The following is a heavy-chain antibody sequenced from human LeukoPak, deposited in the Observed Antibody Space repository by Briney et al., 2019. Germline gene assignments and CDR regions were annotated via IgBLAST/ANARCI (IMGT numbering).Heavy chain of an antibody. Sequence: SETLSRTCSVSVGSISGYYWSWIRLPPGKGLEWIGYIHASGSTHYNSSLKSRVTILLDTSKNQFSLEVISLTAADTAVYYCARRFFDQDFFDYWGQGTLVTVSS. CDR2: IHASGST. V-gene: IGHV4-4*09. J-gene: IGHJ4*02. D-gene: IGHD3-9*01. CDR1: VGSISGYY. CDR3: ARRFFDQDFFDY.